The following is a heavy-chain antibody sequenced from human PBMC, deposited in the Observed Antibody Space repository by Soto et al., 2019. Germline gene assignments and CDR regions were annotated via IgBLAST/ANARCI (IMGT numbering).Heavy chain of an antibody. CDR2: IIPILGIA. Sequence: QVQLVQSGAEVKKPGSSVKVSCKASGGTFSSYTISWVRQAPGQGLEWMGRIIPILGIANYAQKFQGRVTITEDKSTSRADMVLSSLRSEDTAVYYCARVVAAATDYGMDVWGQVTTVTVSS. CDR1: GGTFSSYT. D-gene: IGHD6-13*01. J-gene: IGHJ6*02. CDR3: ARVVAAATDYGMDV. V-gene: IGHV1-69*02.